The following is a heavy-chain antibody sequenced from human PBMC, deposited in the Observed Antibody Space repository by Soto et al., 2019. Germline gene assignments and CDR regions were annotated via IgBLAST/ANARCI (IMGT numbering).Heavy chain of an antibody. D-gene: IGHD3-16*02. J-gene: IGHJ5*02. CDR3: ARDRWTARANWFDP. CDR1: GGPIDDYY. V-gene: IGHV4-59*01. Sequence: SETLSLTCTVFGGPIDDYYWSWIRQSPGKGLEWIGHISDRGSTDYNPSLKSRVTISVDRSKKQFSLKVTSVTPADTAVYYCARDRWTARANWFDPWGQGTLVTVSS. CDR2: ISDRGST.